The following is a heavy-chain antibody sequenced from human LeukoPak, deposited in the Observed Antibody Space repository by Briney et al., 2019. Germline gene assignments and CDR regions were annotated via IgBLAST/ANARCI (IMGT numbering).Heavy chain of an antibody. CDR3: ATMTTFDP. D-gene: IGHD4-11*01. CDR1: GYTFTDYY. J-gene: IGHJ5*02. Sequence: ASVKVSCKAFGYTFTDYYIHWVKEAPGKGLEWMGRVDPEDGETTYAEKFQGRVAITADTSTDTAYMELNNLRSEDTAVYYCATMTTFDPWGQGTLVTVSP. V-gene: IGHV1-69-2*01. CDR2: VDPEDGET.